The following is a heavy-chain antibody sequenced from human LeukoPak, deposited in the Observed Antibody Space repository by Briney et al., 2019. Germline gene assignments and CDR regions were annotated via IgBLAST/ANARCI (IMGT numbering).Heavy chain of an antibody. CDR2: IYYSGNT. V-gene: IGHV4-31*03. CDR3: ARARSAAGNFDY. D-gene: IGHD6-13*01. CDR1: GCSISSGGFY. J-gene: IGHJ4*02. Sequence: SQTLSLTCTVSGCSISSGGFYWIWIRQHPGLGLEWIGYIYYSGNTYFDPSLKSRVTIPANTSKNQFALTLSSVTAADTAVYYCARARSAAGNFDYWGQGTLVTVSS.